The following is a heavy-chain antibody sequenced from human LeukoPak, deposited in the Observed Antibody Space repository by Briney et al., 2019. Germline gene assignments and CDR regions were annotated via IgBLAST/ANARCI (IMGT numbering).Heavy chain of an antibody. CDR1: GFTFDDYA. CDR2: ISWNSGSI. CDR3: AKDSGSYSTSFDY. D-gene: IGHD1-26*01. J-gene: IGHJ4*02. Sequence: PGGSLGLSCTASGFTFDDYAMHWVRQAPGKGLEWVPGISWNSGSIGYADSVEGRFTISRDNAKNSLYLQMNSLRAEDMALYYCAKDSGSYSTSFDYWGQGTLVTVSS. V-gene: IGHV3-9*03.